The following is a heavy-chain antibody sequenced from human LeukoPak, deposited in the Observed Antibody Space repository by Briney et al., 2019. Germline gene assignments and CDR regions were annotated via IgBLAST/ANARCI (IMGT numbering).Heavy chain of an antibody. J-gene: IGHJ4*02. V-gene: IGHV1-46*03. Sequence: ASVKVSCKASGYTFTSYYMHWVRQAPGQGLEWMGIINPSGGSTSYAQKFRGRVTMTRDTSTSTVYMELSSLRSEDTAVYYCARNTLDTAMGAAVDYWGQGTLVTVFS. D-gene: IGHD5-18*01. CDR1: GYTFTSYY. CDR3: ARNTLDTAMGAAVDY. CDR2: INPSGGST.